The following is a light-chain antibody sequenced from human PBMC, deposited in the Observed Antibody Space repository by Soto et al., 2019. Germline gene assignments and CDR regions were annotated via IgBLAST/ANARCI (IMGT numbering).Light chain of an antibody. CDR1: QGVGNW. J-gene: IGKJ1*01. CDR3: QQSNGIPPWT. V-gene: IGKV1-12*01. Sequence: DIQMTQSPSSVAASVGDRVTITCRASQGVGNWLAWYQQRPGKAPRLLIYGASTLQSGVPSRFSGSGSGTDVTLTISSLQAEDFATYYCQQSNGIPPWTFGQGTKVEIK. CDR2: GAS.